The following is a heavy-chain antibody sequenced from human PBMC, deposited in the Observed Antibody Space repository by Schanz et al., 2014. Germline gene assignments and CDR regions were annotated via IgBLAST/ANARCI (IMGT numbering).Heavy chain of an antibody. V-gene: IGHV1-2*02. J-gene: IGHJ4*02. D-gene: IGHD3-3*01. Sequence: QGQLVQSESELKKPGASVRVSCKASGYTFTGYYMNWVRQAPGQGLEWMGWINPNSGGTDYAQKFQGRVTMTWDTSVDTAYMELTSLTYDDTAVYYCAREVERSRIRNFDSWGQGTLVTVSS. CDR1: GYTFTGYY. CDR3: AREVERSRIRNFDS. CDR2: INPNSGGT.